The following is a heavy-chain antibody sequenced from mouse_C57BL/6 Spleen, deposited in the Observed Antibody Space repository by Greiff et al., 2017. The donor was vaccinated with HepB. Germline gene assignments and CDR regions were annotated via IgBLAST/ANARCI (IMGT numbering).Heavy chain of an antibody. CDR3: ARTYYSNYGGFFFDY. J-gene: IGHJ2*01. CDR2: IYPGDGDT. D-gene: IGHD2-5*01. V-gene: IGHV1-82*01. CDR1: GYAFSSSW. Sequence: VKLQESGPELVKPGASVKISCKASGYAFSSSWMNWVKQRPGKGLEWIGRIYPGDGDTNYNGKFKGKATLTADKSSSTAYMQLSSLTSEDSAVYFCARTYYSNYGGFFFDYWGQGTTLTVSS.